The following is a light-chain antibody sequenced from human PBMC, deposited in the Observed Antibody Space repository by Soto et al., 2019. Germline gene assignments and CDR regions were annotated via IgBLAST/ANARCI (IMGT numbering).Light chain of an antibody. CDR3: QQSYSDRQT. Sequence: DIQLTQSPSSLSASDGDTVTITCRAGQTVKNYLNWYQLKPGKVPKLLIYAASSLQNGVPARFVGGASGTDFTLTIITLQPEDFATYYCQQSYSDRQTFGQGTKLE. CDR2: AAS. V-gene: IGKV1-39*01. J-gene: IGKJ2*01. CDR1: QTVKNY.